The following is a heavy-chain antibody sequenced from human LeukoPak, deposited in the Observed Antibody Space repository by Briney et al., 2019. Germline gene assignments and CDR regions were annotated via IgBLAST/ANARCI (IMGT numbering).Heavy chain of an antibody. V-gene: IGHV3-11*01. D-gene: IGHD3-16*01. CDR2: ISSSGTTI. J-gene: IGHJ4*02. CDR3: ARDAHTYYFDY. CDR1: GFTFSDYY. Sequence: GGSLRLSCAASGFTFSDYYMSWIRQAPGKGLEWVSYISSSGTTIYYADSVKGRFTISRDNAKNSLYLQMNSLRAEDTAVYYCARDAHTYYFDYWGQGTLVTVSS.